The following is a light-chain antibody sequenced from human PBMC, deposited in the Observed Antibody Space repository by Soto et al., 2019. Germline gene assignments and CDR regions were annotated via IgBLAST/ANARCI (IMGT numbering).Light chain of an antibody. Sequence: DIQMTQSPSSLSASVGDXVTITCRASQSISSYLNWYQQKPGKAPKLLIYAASSLQSGVPSRFSGSGSGTDFTLTISSLQPEDFATYYCQQSYSTPRTFGQGTKVDIK. CDR2: AAS. J-gene: IGKJ1*01. CDR3: QQSYSTPRT. CDR1: QSISSY. V-gene: IGKV1-39*01.